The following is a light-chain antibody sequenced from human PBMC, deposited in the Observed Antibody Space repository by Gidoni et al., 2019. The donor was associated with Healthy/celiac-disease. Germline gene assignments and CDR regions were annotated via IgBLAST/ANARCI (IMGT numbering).Light chain of an antibody. J-gene: IGLJ3*02. CDR3: CSYAGSYTLV. CDR1: SSDVGGYNY. CDR2: DVS. V-gene: IGLV2-11*01. Sequence: QSALTQPRSVSGSPGQSVTISCTGTSSDVGGYNYVSWYQQHLGKAPKLMIYDVSKRPSGVPDRFSGSKSGNTASLTISGLQAEDEAEYYGCSYAGSYTLVFGGGTKLTVL.